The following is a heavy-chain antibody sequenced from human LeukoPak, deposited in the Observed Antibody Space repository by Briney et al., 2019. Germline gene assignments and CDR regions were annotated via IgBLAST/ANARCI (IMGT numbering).Heavy chain of an antibody. CDR1: GFTFSSYG. CDR3: AKGFAYYYDSSGYQIDY. J-gene: IGHJ4*02. D-gene: IGHD3-22*01. Sequence: GRSLRVSCAASGFTFSSYGMHWVRQAPGKGLEWVAVISYDGSNKYYADSVKGRFTISRDNSKNTLYLQMNSLRAEDTAVYYCAKGFAYYYDSSGYQIDYWGQGTLVTVSS. CDR2: ISYDGSNK. V-gene: IGHV3-30*18.